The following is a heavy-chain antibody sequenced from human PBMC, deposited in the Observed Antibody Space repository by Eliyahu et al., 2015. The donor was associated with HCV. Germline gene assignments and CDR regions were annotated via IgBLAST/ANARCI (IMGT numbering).Heavy chain of an antibody. CDR2: LFYNGDT. D-gene: IGHD6-19*01. CDR3: ARHSRSGWFDFDL. CDR1: GGSLRSPHSY. V-gene: IGHV4-39*01. Sequence: QLQLQXSGPGLVKPSXTLSLTCTVSGGSLRSPHSYWGWIRPPPGKGLEWIGTLFYNGDTYHNPSLESRLSISVDTPKNQFSLRLSSVTAADTALYXCARHSRSGWFDFDLWGQGTTVIVSS. J-gene: IGHJ4*02.